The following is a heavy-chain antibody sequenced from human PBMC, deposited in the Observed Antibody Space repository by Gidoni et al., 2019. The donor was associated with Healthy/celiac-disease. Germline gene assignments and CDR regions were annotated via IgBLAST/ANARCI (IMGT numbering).Heavy chain of an antibody. Sequence: EVQLLESGGGLVKRGGSLSLTCADSGFPFISDSMNWVRQAPGKGLEWVSSISSSSSYRYYADSVKGRFTISRDNAKNSLYLQMNSLRAEDTAVYYCASPDIVVVPAATPQAPWGQGTLVTVSS. CDR2: ISSSSSYR. CDR3: ASPDIVVVPAATPQAP. D-gene: IGHD2-2*01. J-gene: IGHJ5*02. CDR1: GFPFISDS. V-gene: IGHV3-21*01.